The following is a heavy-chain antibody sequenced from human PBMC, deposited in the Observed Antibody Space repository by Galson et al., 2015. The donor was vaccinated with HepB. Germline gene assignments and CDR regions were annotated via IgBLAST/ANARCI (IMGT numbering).Heavy chain of an antibody. J-gene: IGHJ4*02. CDR1: GSTFSNYW. Sequence: SLRLSCAASGSTFSNYWMHWVRQAPGKGLVWVSRINSGGSTTSHADSVKGRFTISRDNAKNTLYLQMNSLRAEDTALYYCARGYYYHSSGYYHIDYWGQGTLVTVSS. CDR2: INSGGSTT. D-gene: IGHD3-22*01. CDR3: ARGYYYHSSGYYHIDY. V-gene: IGHV3-74*01.